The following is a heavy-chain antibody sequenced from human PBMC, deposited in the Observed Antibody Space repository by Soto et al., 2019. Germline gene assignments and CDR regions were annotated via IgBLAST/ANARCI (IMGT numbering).Heavy chain of an antibody. V-gene: IGHV3-23*01. J-gene: IGHJ4*02. CDR3: AKPGLTTVTRPEYYFDY. D-gene: IGHD4-17*01. Sequence: PGGSLRLSCAASGFTFSSYAMSWVRQAPGKGLEWVSAISGSGGSTYYADSVKGRFTISRDKSKNTLYLQMNSLRAEDTAVYYGAKPGLTTVTRPEYYFDYWGQGTLVTVSS. CDR1: GFTFSSYA. CDR2: ISGSGGST.